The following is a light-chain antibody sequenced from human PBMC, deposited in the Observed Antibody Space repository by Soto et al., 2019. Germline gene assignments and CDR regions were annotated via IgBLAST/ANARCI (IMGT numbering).Light chain of an antibody. CDR2: LGS. CDR3: QQYDNLFT. V-gene: IGKV2-28*01. Sequence: DIVMTQSPLSLPVTPGEPASISCRSSQSLLHSNGSNYLDWYLQKPGQSPQLLIYLGSNRASGDPDRFSGSGSGTDFTFTISSRQPEDIATYYCQQYDNLFTFGPGTKVDIK. CDR1: QSLLHSNGSNY. J-gene: IGKJ3*01.